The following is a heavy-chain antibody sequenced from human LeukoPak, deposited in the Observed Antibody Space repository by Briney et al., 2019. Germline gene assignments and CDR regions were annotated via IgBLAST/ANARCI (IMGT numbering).Heavy chain of an antibody. CDR1: GFTFSSYG. J-gene: IGHJ4*02. D-gene: IGHD2-2*01. CDR2: IRYDGSNK. Sequence: GGSLRLSCAASGFTFSSYGMHWVRQAPGKGLEWVAFIRYDGSNKYYADSVKGRFTISRDNSKNTLYLQMNSLRAEDTAVYCCAKNGQYQLLSEYYFDYWGQGTLVTVSS. CDR3: AKNGQYQLLSEYYFDY. V-gene: IGHV3-30*02.